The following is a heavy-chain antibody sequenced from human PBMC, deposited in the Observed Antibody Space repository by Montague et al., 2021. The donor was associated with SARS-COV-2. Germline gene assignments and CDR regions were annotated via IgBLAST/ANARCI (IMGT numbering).Heavy chain of an antibody. V-gene: IGHV4-34*01. D-gene: IGHD2-21*02. CDR1: GGSFSGYY. J-gene: IGHJ6*02. CDR3: ARGSWHIVVVTAIRDGYYGMDV. CDR2: INHSGRT. Sequence: SETLSLTCAVYGGSFSGYYWSWIRQPPGKGLEWIGEINHSGRTNYNPSXXSRVTISVDTSKNQFSLKLSSVTAADTAVYYCARGSWHIVVVTAIRDGYYGMDVWGQGTTVTVSS.